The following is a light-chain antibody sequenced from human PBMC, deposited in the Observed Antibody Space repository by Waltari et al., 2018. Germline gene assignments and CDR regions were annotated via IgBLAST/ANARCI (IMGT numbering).Light chain of an antibody. CDR3: QQYNNWPPYT. CDR1: QSVSSN. Sequence: EIVMTQSPATLSVSPGERATLSCRASQSVSSNLAWYQQKPGQAPRRRIYGASTRAAGVPARFSGSGSGTEFTLTISSLQSEDFAAYYCQQYNNWPPYTFGQGTKLEVK. CDR2: GAS. J-gene: IGKJ2*01. V-gene: IGKV3-15*01.